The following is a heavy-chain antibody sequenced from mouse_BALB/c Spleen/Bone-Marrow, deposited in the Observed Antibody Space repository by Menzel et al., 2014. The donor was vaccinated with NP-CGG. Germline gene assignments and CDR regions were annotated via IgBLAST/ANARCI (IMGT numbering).Heavy chain of an antibody. D-gene: IGHD2-1*01. CDR1: GYSFTSYW. J-gene: IGHJ2*01. Sequence: VQLKESGTVLAWPGASVKMSCKASGYSFTSYWMHWVKQRLGQGLEWIGAIYPGNSDTSYNQKFKGKAKLTAVTSATTAYMELSSLTNEYSAIYFCTRKVYYGNPLDYWSQGTTLTVSS. CDR2: IYPGNSDT. V-gene: IGHV1-5*01. CDR3: TRKVYYGNPLDY.